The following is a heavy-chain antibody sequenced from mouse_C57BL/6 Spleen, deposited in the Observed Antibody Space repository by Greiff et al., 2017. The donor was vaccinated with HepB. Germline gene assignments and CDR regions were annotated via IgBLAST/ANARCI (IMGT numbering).Heavy chain of an antibody. V-gene: IGHV5-6*01. Sequence: EVKLMESGGDLVKPGGSLKLSCAASGFTFSSYGMSWVRQTPDKRLEWVATLSSGGSYTYYPDSVKGRFTISRDNAKNTLYLQMSSLKSEDTAMYYCARQGGNYPYYYAMDYWGQGTSVTVSS. J-gene: IGHJ4*01. CDR1: GFTFSSYG. CDR2: LSSGGSYT. CDR3: ARQGGNYPYYYAMDY. D-gene: IGHD2-1*01.